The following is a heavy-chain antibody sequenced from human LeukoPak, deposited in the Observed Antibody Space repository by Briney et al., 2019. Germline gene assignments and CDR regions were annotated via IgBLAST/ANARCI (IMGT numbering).Heavy chain of an antibody. CDR2: TIPILGIA. Sequence: SVKVSCKASGGTFSSYAISWVRQAPGQGLEWMGRTIPILGIANYAQKFQGRVTITADKSTSTAYMELSSLRSEDTAVYYCARRVASGWNSRFDPWGQGTLVTVSS. CDR1: GGTFSSYA. D-gene: IGHD6-19*01. V-gene: IGHV1-69*04. CDR3: ARRVASGWNSRFDP. J-gene: IGHJ5*02.